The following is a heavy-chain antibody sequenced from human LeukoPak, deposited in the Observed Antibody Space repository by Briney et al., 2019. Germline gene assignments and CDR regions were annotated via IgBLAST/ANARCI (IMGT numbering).Heavy chain of an antibody. CDR3: ARATKLLWFGELLEKGSYYFDY. V-gene: IGHV4-34*01. J-gene: IGHJ4*02. CDR2: INHSGST. CDR1: GGSFSGYY. D-gene: IGHD3-10*01. Sequence: SETLSLTCAVYGGSFSGYYWSWIRQPPGKGLEWIGEINHSGSTNYNPSLKSRVTISVDTSKNQFSLKLSSVTAADTAVYYCARATKLLWFGELLEKGSYYFDYWGQGTLVTVSS.